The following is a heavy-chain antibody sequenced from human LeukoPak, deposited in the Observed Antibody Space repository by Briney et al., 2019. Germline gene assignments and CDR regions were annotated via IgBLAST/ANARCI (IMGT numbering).Heavy chain of an antibody. CDR2: INPNSGGT. D-gene: IGHD5-12*01. J-gene: IGHJ6*02. CDR3: ARSIVVATIDYYYYGMDV. Sequence: ASVKVSCKAYAYTFTCYYMHWERQAPGQGLEWMGWINPNSGGTNYAQKFQGRVTMTRDTSISTAYMELSRLRSDDTAVYYCARSIVVATIDYYYYGMDVWGQGTTVTVSS. V-gene: IGHV1-2*02. CDR1: AYTFTCYY.